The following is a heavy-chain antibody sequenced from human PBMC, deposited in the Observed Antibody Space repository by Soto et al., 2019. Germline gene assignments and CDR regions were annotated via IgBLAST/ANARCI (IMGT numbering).Heavy chain of an antibody. CDR3: ARAGQYYDASGYAN. D-gene: IGHD3-22*01. J-gene: IGHJ4*02. CDR2: ISAYNGNT. Sequence: QVKLVQSGTEVKKPGASIKVSCKASGYSFATSGMSWVRQAPGQGLEWMGWISAYNGNTNYDQNLQDRVIMTTDTSTSTAYLEVRNLRSDDTAVYYCARAGQYYDASGYANWGQGTLVTVSS. V-gene: IGHV1-18*01. CDR1: GYSFATSG.